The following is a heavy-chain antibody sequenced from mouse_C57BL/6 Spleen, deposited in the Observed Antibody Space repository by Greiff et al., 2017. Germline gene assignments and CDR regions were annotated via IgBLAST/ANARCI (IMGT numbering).Heavy chain of an antibody. V-gene: IGHV3-6*01. CDR3: ARYDYDGDYAMDY. CDR1: GYSITSGYY. D-gene: IGHD2-4*01. Sequence: EVQLQQSGPGLVKPSQSLSLTCSVTGYSITSGYYWNWIRQFPGNKLEWMGYISYDGSNNYNPSLKNRISITRDTSKHQFFLKLNSVTTEDTATYYCARYDYDGDYAMDYWGQGTSVTVSS. J-gene: IGHJ4*01. CDR2: ISYDGSN.